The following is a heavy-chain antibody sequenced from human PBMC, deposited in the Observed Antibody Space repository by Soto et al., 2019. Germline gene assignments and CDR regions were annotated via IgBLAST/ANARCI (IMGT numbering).Heavy chain of an antibody. CDR1: GESFSGYY. D-gene: IGHD6-13*01. V-gene: IGHV4-34*01. Sequence: SETLSLTCAVYGESFSGYYWSWIRQPPGKGLEWIGEIHDSGSTNYNPSLKSRLIISVDTSRNQFSLKLSSVTAADTAVYYCARGVRRPSSFWHHWGQGTPVTVSS. J-gene: IGHJ5*02. CDR2: IHDSGST. CDR3: ARGVRRPSSFWHH.